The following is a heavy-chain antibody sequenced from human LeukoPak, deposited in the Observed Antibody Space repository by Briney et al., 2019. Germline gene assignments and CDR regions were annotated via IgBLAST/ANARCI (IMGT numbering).Heavy chain of an antibody. V-gene: IGHV4-30-2*01. D-gene: IGHD5-24*01. CDR3: ARAAVSTAPIGFDY. J-gene: IGHJ4*02. CDR1: GGSISSGGYY. CDR2: IYHSGST. Sequence: SETLSLTCTVSGGSISSGGYYWSWIRQPPGKGLEWIGYIYHSGSTYYNPSLKSRVTISVDRSKNQFSLKLSSVTAADTAVYYCARAAVSTAPIGFDYWGQGTLVTVSS.